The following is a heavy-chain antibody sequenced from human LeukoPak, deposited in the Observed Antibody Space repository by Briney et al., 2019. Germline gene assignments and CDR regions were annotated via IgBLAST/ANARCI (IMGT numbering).Heavy chain of an antibody. CDR3: ARVGHYYDSSGLFDY. Sequence: GGSRRLSCAASGFTVSSNYMSWVRQAPGKGLEWVSVIYSGGSTYYADSVKGRFTISRDNSKNTLYLQMNSLRAEDTAVYYCARVGHYYDSSGLFDYWGQGTLVTVSS. J-gene: IGHJ4*02. V-gene: IGHV3-53*01. CDR1: GFTVSSNY. D-gene: IGHD3-22*01. CDR2: IYSGGST.